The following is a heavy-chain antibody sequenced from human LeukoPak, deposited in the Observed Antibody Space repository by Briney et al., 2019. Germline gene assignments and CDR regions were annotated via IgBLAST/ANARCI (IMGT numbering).Heavy chain of an antibody. D-gene: IGHD6-25*01. CDR1: GFTFSSYD. CDR3: ARDRVLGSSGFYYYYYMDV. CDR2: IGTAGEI. Sequence: GGSLRLSCAASGFTFSSYDIHWVRQATGKGLEWVSGIGTAGEIYYPGSVKGRFTISRENAKNSLYLQMNSLRAEDTAVYYCARDRVLGSSGFYYYYYMDVWGKGTTVTVSS. J-gene: IGHJ6*03. V-gene: IGHV3-13*01.